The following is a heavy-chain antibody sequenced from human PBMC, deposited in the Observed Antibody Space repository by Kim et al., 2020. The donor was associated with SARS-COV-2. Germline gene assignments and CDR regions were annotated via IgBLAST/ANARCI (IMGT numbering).Heavy chain of an antibody. CDR3: ARGVPVAIRFDQYYDGM. CDR1: EFTFTGYY. J-gene: IGHJ6*01. D-gene: IGHD2-2*02. Sequence: ASVKVSCKTSEFTFTGYYIHWVRQAPGQGLEWMGRINPDSGDTNSAQKFQDRVTMTRDISTRTAYMEVSRLRSDDTAAYYCARGVPVAIRFDQYYDGM. V-gene: IGHV1-2*06. CDR2: INPDSGDT.